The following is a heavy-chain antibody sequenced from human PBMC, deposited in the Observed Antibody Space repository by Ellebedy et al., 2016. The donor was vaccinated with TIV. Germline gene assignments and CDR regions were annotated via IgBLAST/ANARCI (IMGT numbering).Heavy chain of an antibody. CDR1: GYAFSGYD. CDR3: VRDRRGAGPSQFGVDF. Sequence: AASVKVSCKASGYAFSGYDMNWVRQAPGQGLEWMGWINTDTGNPTYAQDFTGRFVFSLDTSVSTAYPVISSLKAEDTAMYFCVRDRRGAGPSQFGVDFWGQGTLVTVSS. V-gene: IGHV7-4-1*02. J-gene: IGHJ4*02. CDR2: INTDTGNP. D-gene: IGHD3-10*01.